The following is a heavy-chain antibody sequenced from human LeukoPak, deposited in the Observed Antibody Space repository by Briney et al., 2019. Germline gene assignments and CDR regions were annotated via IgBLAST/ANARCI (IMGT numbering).Heavy chain of an antibody. D-gene: IGHD2-21*02. Sequence: SETLSLSCTVSGGSMRNYYWTWIRQHPGKGLEWIGYIYYSGSTYYNPSLKSRVTISEDTSKNQFSLKLTSVTAADTAVYYCASSYCGGDCYVPFHIWGQGAMVTVSS. CDR2: IYYSGST. CDR3: ASSYCGGDCYVPFHI. J-gene: IGHJ3*02. V-gene: IGHV4-59*06. CDR1: GGSMRNYY.